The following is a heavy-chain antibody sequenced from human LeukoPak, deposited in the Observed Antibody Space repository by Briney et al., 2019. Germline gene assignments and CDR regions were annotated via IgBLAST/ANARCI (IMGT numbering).Heavy chain of an antibody. V-gene: IGHV3-48*01. CDR3: ARDRDYAYDY. CDR2: ISSSSSTI. D-gene: IGHD5-12*01. J-gene: IGHJ4*02. Sequence: KPGGSLRLSCAASGFTFSSYSMNWVRQAPGKGLEWVSYISSSSSTISYADSVKGRFTISRDSAKNSLYLQMNSLRAEDTAVYYCARDRDYAYDYWGQGTLVTVSS. CDR1: GFTFSSYS.